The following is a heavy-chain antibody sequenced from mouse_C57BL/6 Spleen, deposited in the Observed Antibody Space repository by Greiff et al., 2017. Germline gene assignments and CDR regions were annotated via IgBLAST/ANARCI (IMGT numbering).Heavy chain of an antibody. J-gene: IGHJ3*01. CDR2: ISYDGSN. CDR1: GYSITSGYY. V-gene: IGHV3-6*01. D-gene: IGHD1-1*01. CDR3: ARDDYYGSSYAWFAY. Sequence: DVQLQESGPGLVKPSQSLSLTCSVTGYSITSGYYWNWIRQFPGNKLEWMGYISYDGSNNYNPSLKNRISITRDTSKNQFFLKLNSVTTEDTATYYCARDDYYGSSYAWFAYWGQGTLVTVSA.